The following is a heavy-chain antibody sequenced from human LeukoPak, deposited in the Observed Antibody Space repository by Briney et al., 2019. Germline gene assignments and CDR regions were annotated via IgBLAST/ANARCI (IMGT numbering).Heavy chain of an antibody. Sequence: SQTLSLTCAISGDSVSSNSVARSWIRQSPSRGLEWLGRTYYRSKWYNDYAVSVKSRITINPDTSRNQFSLQLRSMTPEDTAVYYCARDRREYSSSGGRYYYYFMDVWGKGTTVTVSS. V-gene: IGHV6-1*01. CDR1: GDSVSSNSVA. CDR3: ARDRREYSSSGGRYYYYFMDV. CDR2: TYYRSKWYN. D-gene: IGHD6-13*01. J-gene: IGHJ6*03.